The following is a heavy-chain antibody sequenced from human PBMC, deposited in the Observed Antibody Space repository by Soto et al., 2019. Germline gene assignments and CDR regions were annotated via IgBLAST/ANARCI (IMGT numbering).Heavy chain of an antibody. Sequence: QVQMVESGGGVVQPGRSLRLSCAASGFTFSSYGMHWVRQAPGKGLELVAVIWYDGSNKYYADSVKGQFTISRDNSKNTLYLQMNSLRAEDTAVYYCARRSLQLDSGPFDYWGQGTLVTVSS. CDR2: IWYDGSNK. D-gene: IGHD6-6*01. CDR3: ARRSLQLDSGPFDY. V-gene: IGHV3-33*01. CDR1: GFTFSSYG. J-gene: IGHJ4*02.